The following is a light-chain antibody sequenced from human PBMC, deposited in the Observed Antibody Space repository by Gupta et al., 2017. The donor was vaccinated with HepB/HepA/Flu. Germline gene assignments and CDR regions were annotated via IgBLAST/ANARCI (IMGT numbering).Light chain of an antibody. CDR1: RGLNVGPYW. V-gene: IGLV5-45*02. J-gene: IGLJ2*01. Sequence: QAVLTQPSSLSASPGASVSLTCTLRRGLNVGPYWISWYQQKSGSPPRFLLRYNSDSHRDSGVPSRFSASKDASANAGILVISGLQSEDEADYYCLIWHANTVIFGGGTKLTVL. CDR2: YNSDSH. CDR3: LIWHANTVI.